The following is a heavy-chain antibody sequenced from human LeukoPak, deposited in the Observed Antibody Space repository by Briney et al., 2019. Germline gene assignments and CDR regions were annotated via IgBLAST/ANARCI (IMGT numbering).Heavy chain of an antibody. CDR1: GGSISSGSYY. CDR2: IYTSGST. CDR3: ARDGGIAALLDAFDI. Sequence: PSQTLSLTCTVSGGSISSGSYYWSWIRQPAGKGLEWIGRIYTSGSTNYNPSLKSRVTISVDTSKNQFSLKLSSVTAADTAVYYCARDGGIAALLDAFDIWGQGTMVTVSS. V-gene: IGHV4-61*02. J-gene: IGHJ3*02. D-gene: IGHD6-13*01.